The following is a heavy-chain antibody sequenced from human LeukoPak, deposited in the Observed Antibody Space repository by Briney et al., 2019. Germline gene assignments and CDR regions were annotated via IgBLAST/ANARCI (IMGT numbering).Heavy chain of an antibody. CDR1: GGSISSYY. V-gene: IGHV4-59*01. CDR2: IYYGGST. Sequence: PSETLSLTCTVSGGSISSYYWSWIRQPPGKGLEWVGYIYYGGSTNYNPSLKSRVTISVDTSKNQFSLKLTSVTAADTAVYYCATSSNYDSSGYPLWYFDYWGQGTLVTVSS. J-gene: IGHJ4*02. D-gene: IGHD3-22*01. CDR3: ATSSNYDSSGYPLWYFDY.